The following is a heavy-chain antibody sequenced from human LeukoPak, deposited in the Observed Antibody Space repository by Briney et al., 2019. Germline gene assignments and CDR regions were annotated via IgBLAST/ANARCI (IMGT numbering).Heavy chain of an antibody. D-gene: IGHD6-13*01. CDR2: ISSSGSTI. V-gene: IGHV3-48*03. Sequence: GGSLRLSCAASGFTFSSYEMNWVRQAPGKGLEWVSYISSSGSTIYYADSVKGRFTISRDNANNSLYLQMNSPRADDTAVYYCARVRRYSSWGFDYWGQGTLVTVSS. J-gene: IGHJ4*02. CDR1: GFTFSSYE. CDR3: ARVRRYSSWGFDY.